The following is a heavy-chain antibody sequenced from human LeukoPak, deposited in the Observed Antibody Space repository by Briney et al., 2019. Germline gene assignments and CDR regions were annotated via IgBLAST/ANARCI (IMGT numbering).Heavy chain of an antibody. D-gene: IGHD5-18*01. CDR3: ARESSQLWFGAIDY. V-gene: IGHV4-59*02. CDR1: GGSVSNYY. CDR2: IYYSGST. Sequence: SETLSLTCTVSGGSVSNYYWSWIRQPPGKGLEWIGYIYYSGSTNYNPSLKSRVTMSVDTSKNQFSLKLSSVTAADTAVYYCARESSQLWFGAIDYWGQGTLVTVSS. J-gene: IGHJ4*02.